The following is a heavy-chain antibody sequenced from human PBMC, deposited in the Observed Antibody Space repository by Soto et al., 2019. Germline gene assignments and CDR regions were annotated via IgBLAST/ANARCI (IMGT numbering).Heavy chain of an antibody. CDR1: GFTFSSYW. CDR3: ARGAPMVRGHIRFYAMDV. D-gene: IGHD3-10*01. V-gene: IGHV3-7*03. J-gene: IGHJ6*02. Sequence: GALRLSCAASGFTFSSYWMSWVRQAPGKGLEWVANIKQDGSEKYYVDSVKSRVTISVDTSKNQLSLKLNSVTAADAAVFYCARGAPMVRGHIRFYAMDVWGQGITVTVSS. CDR2: IKQDGSEK.